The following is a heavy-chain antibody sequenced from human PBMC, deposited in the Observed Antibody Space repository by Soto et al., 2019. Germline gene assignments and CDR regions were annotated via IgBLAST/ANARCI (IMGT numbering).Heavy chain of an antibody. D-gene: IGHD1-26*01. CDR2: ISHDGSNK. V-gene: IGHV3-30*18. Sequence: VGSLRLSCASSVCRFSGYGMHCVRHSPGKGLEWLAAISHDGSNKYYGDSVKGRFTISRDNYKNTLYLQINSLRAEDTAVYYCAKDREREHNTRWPQGPWGEGTQVIVSS. J-gene: IGHJ5*02. CDR1: VCRFSGYG. CDR3: AKDREREHNTRWPQGP.